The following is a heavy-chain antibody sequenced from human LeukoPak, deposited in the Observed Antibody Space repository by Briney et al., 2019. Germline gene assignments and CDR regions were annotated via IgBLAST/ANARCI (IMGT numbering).Heavy chain of an antibody. CDR2: INPDSGGT. D-gene: IGHD4-17*01. J-gene: IGHJ4*02. CDR1: GYTFTGYY. Sequence: GASVKVSCKASGYTFTGYYMHWVRQAPGQGLEWVGWINPDSGGTNYAQKFQGRVTMTRDTSISTAYMELSRLRSDDTAVYYCARGGSVYGDGYYFDYWGQGALVTVSS. V-gene: IGHV1-2*02. CDR3: ARGGSVYGDGYYFDY.